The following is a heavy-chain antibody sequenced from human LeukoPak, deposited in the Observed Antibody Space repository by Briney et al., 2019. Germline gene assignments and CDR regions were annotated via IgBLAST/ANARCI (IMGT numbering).Heavy chain of an antibody. V-gene: IGHV4-39*07. CDR3: ARGRDYYDSTGYYY. CDR1: GGSISSSSYY. J-gene: IGHJ4*02. CDR2: IYYSGST. Sequence: SETLSLTCTVSGGSISSSSYYWGWIRQPPGKGPEWIGSIYYSGSTYYNPSLKSRVTISVDTSKNQFSLKLSSVTAADAAVYNCARGRDYYDSTGYYYWGQGTLVTVSS. D-gene: IGHD3-22*01.